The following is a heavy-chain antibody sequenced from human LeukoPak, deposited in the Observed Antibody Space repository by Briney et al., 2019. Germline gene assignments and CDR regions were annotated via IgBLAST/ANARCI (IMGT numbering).Heavy chain of an antibody. D-gene: IGHD5-18*01. CDR3: ASPTGGGYSYGYFDY. V-gene: IGHV3-21*01. Sequence: GGSLRLSCAASGFTFSSYSMTWVRQAPGKGLEWVSSISSSSSYIYYADSVKGRFTISRDNAKNSLYLQMNSLRAEDTAVYYCASPTGGGYSYGYFDYWGQGTLVTVSS. J-gene: IGHJ4*02. CDR1: GFTFSSYS. CDR2: ISSSSSYI.